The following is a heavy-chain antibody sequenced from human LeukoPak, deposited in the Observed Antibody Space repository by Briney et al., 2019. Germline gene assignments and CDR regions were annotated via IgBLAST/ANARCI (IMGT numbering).Heavy chain of an antibody. CDR3: ASSDREGCYYYGMDV. CDR1: GFTFSSYA. J-gene: IGHJ6*02. CDR2: FSGSGGST. Sequence: GGSLRLSCAASGFTFSSYAMSWARQAPGKGLEWVSSFSGSGGSTYYADSVKGRFTISRDNSKSTLYLQMSSLRAEDTAVYYCASSDREGCYYYGMDVWGQGTTVTVSS. D-gene: IGHD6-6*01. V-gene: IGHV3-23*01.